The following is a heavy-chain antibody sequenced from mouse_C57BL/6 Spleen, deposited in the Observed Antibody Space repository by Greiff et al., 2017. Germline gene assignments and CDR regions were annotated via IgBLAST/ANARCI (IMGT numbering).Heavy chain of an antibody. CDR1: GFTFSSYG. J-gene: IGHJ2*01. D-gene: IGHD3-3*01. Sequence: EVKLEESGGDLVKPGGSLKLSCAASGFTFSSYGMSWVRQTPDKRLEWVATISSGGSYTYYPDSVKGRFTISRDNAKNTLYLQMSRLKSEDTAMYYCARQGDAYFDYWGQGTTLTVAS. CDR2: ISSGGSYT. V-gene: IGHV5-6*02. CDR3: ARQGDAYFDY.